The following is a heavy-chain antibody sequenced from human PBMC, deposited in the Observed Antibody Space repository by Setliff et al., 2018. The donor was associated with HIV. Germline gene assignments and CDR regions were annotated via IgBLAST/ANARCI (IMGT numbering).Heavy chain of an antibody. V-gene: IGHV1-69*10. Sequence: GASVKVSCKSSGGTFRTYAISWVRQAPGQGLEWMGGVIPMLRLANYAQKFQGRVTITADKSTNTAYMEVHSLRFDDTAVYFCARGSEPLGDFSFYYMDVWGKGTTVTVSS. CDR3: ARGSEPLGDFSFYYMDV. CDR2: VIPMLRLA. CDR1: GGTFRTYA. D-gene: IGHD6-19*01. J-gene: IGHJ6*03.